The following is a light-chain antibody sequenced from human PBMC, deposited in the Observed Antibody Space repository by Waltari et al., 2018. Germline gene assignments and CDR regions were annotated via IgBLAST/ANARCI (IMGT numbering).Light chain of an antibody. J-gene: IGLJ3*02. CDR1: ALPKQY. V-gene: IGLV3-25*03. CDR3: QSADSSGTYWV. CDR2: KDS. Sequence: SYELTQPPSVSVSPGQTARITCSGDALPKQYAYWYQQKPGQAPVLVIYKDSGRPSGIPERFSGSSSGTTVTLTIIGVQAEDEADYSCQSADSSGTYWVFGGGTKLTVL.